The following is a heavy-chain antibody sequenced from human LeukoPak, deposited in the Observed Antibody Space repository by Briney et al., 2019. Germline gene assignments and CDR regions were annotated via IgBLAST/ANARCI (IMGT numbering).Heavy chain of an antibody. V-gene: IGHV1-2*02. Sequence: ASVKVSCKASGYTFTGYYMHWVRQAPGQGLEWMGWINPNSGGTNYAQKFQDRVTMTRDTSITTAYMDMSRLRSDDTAVYYCARLSWLRHAFDIWGQGAMVTVSS. CDR2: INPNSGGT. J-gene: IGHJ3*02. CDR3: ARLSWLRHAFDI. D-gene: IGHD5-12*01. CDR1: GYTFTGYY.